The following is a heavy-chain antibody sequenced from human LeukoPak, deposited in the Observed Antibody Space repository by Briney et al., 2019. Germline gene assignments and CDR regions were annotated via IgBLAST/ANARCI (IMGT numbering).Heavy chain of an antibody. D-gene: IGHD3-22*01. V-gene: IGHV1-69*13. CDR3: AINYYYTSSGYYYYF. CDR1: GYTFTSYG. CDR2: IIPSFGTT. J-gene: IGHJ4*02. Sequence: SVKVSCKASGYTFTSYGISWVRQAPGQGLAWMGGIIPSFGTTNYAQKFQGRVTITADESTSTAYMELSSLRSEDTAVYYCAINYYYTSSGYYYYFWGQGTLVTVSS.